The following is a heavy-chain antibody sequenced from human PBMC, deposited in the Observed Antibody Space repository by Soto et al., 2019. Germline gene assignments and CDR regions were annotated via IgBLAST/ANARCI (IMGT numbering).Heavy chain of an antibody. CDR1: GGSISSGDYY. J-gene: IGHJ4*02. D-gene: IGHD1-26*01. CDR2: IYSSGGA. Sequence: QVQLQESGPGLVKPSQTLSLTCSVSGGSISSGDYYWNWIRQSPGKGLEWIGCIYSSGGAYYKLSLKGRFTISIDTSKNQFSLKLNSVTAADTAVFYCARGGEGNSGYFDYWGQGTLVTVSS. V-gene: IGHV4-30-4*01. CDR3: ARGGEGNSGYFDY.